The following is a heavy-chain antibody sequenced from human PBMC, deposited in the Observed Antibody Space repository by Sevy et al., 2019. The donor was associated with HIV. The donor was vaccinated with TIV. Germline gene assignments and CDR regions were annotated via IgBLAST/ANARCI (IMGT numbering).Heavy chain of an antibody. D-gene: IGHD2-15*01. CDR2: INHSGST. J-gene: IGHJ4*02. CDR1: GGSISAYY. Sequence: SETLSLTCAVYGGSISAYYWSWIRQTPGKGLEWIAEINHSGSTNYNPSLKSRVTISVDTSKNQFSLKLSSVTAADTAVYYCAREDCSGGTCSHFDYWGQGTLVTVSS. CDR3: AREDCSGGTCSHFDY. V-gene: IGHV4-34*01.